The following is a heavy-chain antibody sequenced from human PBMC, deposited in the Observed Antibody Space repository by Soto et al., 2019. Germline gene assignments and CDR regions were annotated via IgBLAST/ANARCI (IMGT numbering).Heavy chain of an antibody. J-gene: IGHJ4*02. CDR3: ASSTVRSNWYFDY. D-gene: IGHD2-8*01. CDR2: GYYSGST. V-gene: IGHV4-39*01. Sequence: PSETLSLTCTVSGGSISSSSYYWGWIRQPPGKGLEYIGSGYYSGSTYYSPYLKSRVTISVDTSKKQYYLKLSYVTAADTAVYYCASSTVRSNWYFDYWGQGTLVTVSS. CDR1: GGSISSSSYY.